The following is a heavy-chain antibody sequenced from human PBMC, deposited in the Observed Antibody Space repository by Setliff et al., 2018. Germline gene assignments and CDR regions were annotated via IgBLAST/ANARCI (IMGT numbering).Heavy chain of an antibody. CDR2: IDQGSRG. Sequence: PGGSLRLSCATSGFTFRDYSLTWVRQAPGKGLEWVSGIDQGSRGYYPDSMKGRFTISRDNYRNTISLQINDLRVEDTATYYCAKGRGSAWFRILDPWGQGTLVTVSS. D-gene: IGHD6-13*01. J-gene: IGHJ5*02. CDR1: GFTFRDYS. CDR3: AKGRGSAWFRILDP. V-gene: IGHV3-23*01.